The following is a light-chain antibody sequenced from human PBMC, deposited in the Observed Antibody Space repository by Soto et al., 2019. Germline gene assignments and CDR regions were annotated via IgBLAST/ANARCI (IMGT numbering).Light chain of an antibody. CDR3: QSYDSSLSGYV. Sequence: QSVLTQPPSVSGAPGQRITISCTGSSSNIGAGYDVHWYQQLPGTAPKLLIYGNNNRPSGVPDRFSGSKSGTSASLAITGLQPGDEADYYCQSYDSSLSGYVFGTGTKVTVL. J-gene: IGLJ1*01. V-gene: IGLV1-40*01. CDR2: GNN. CDR1: SSNIGAGYD.